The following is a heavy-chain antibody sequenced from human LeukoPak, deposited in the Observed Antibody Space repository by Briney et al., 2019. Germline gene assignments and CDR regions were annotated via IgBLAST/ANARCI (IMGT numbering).Heavy chain of an antibody. CDR2: IYAGGST. D-gene: IGHD3-3*01. J-gene: IGHJ4*02. CDR3: AKLWGWRTHIDS. V-gene: IGHV3-66*02. Sequence: GGSLRLSCTASGLFVSDSYMTRVRQAPGKGLEWVSIIYAGGSTYYTDSVKGRFTISRDNSNNTVYLQMNSLKIEDTAVYYCAKLWGWRTHIDSWGQGTVVTVSS. CDR1: GLFVSDSY.